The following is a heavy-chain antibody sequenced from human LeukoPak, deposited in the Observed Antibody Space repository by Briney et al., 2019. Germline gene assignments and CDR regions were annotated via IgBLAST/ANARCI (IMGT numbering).Heavy chain of an antibody. V-gene: IGHV1-18*01. J-gene: IGHJ4*02. Sequence: GASVKVSCKASGYTFTSYGISWVRQAPGQGLEWMGWISAYNGNTNYAQKLQGRVTMTTDTSTSTAYMELRSLRSDDTAVYYCARGYRPSYYDILTGYYEMVSFDYWGQGTLVTVSS. D-gene: IGHD3-9*01. CDR1: GYTFTSYG. CDR2: ISAYNGNT. CDR3: ARGYRPSYYDILTGYYEMVSFDY.